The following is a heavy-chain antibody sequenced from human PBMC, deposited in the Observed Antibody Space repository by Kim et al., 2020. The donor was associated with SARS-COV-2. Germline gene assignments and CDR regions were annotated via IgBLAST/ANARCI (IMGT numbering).Heavy chain of an antibody. J-gene: IGHJ3*02. D-gene: IGHD2-2*01. Sequence: YADSVKGRFTISRDNAKNSLYLQMNSLRAEDTALYYCAKDIAQLADAFDIWGQGTMVTVSS. CDR3: AKDIAQLADAFDI. V-gene: IGHV3-9*01.